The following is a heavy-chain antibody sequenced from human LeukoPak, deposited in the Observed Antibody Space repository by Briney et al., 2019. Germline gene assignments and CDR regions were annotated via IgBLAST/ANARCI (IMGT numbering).Heavy chain of an antibody. CDR1: GGSISSSSYY. CDR3: ARVATRPFDY. Sequence: PSETLSLTCTVSGGSISSSSYYWGWIRQPPGKGLEWIGSIYYSGSTHYNPSLKSRVTISVNTSKNQFSLKLSSVTAADTAVYYCARVATRPFDYWGQGTLVTVSS. J-gene: IGHJ4*02. D-gene: IGHD5-12*01. V-gene: IGHV4-39*01. CDR2: IYYSGST.